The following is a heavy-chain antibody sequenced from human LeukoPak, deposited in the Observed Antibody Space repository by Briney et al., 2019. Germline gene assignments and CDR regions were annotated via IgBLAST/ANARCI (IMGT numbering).Heavy chain of an antibody. J-gene: IGHJ6*02. V-gene: IGHV4-59*08. CDR2: IYYSGST. CDR3: ASGGYFVWEV. CDR1: GGSISSYY. D-gene: IGHD3-9*01. Sequence: SETLSLTCTVPGGSISSYYWSWIRQPPRKGLEWIGYIYYSGSTNYNPSLKSRVTISVDTSKNQFALKLSSVTAADTAVYYCASGGYFVWEVWGQGTTVTVSS.